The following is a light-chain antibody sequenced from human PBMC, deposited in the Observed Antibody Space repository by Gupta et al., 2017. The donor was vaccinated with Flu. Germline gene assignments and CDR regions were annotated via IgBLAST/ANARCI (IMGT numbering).Light chain of an antibody. CDR3: DTEDSSRSDVV. J-gene: IGLJ2*01. V-gene: IGLV1-51*01. CDR1: SSNIGNNY. Sequence: QSVLTQPPSVSAAPGQKVTISCSGSSSNIGNNYVSWYQQLPGTAPKLLIYDNNKRRSGIPDRFSGSKSGTSATLSTTGLQTGEEADYYWDTEDSSRSDVVFGGGTKLTVL. CDR2: DNN.